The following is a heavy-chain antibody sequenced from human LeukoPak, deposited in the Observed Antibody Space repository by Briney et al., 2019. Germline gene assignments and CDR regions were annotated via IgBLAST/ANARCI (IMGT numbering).Heavy chain of an antibody. CDR2: VNSNSGGT. D-gene: IGHD2-2*01. J-gene: IGHJ4*02. V-gene: IGHV1-2*02. CDR3: ARRYCSSTSCFYYFDY. CDR1: GYTFTGYH. Sequence: ASVNVSCKASGYTFTGYHMHWVRQPPGQGLEWMGWVNSNSGGTNYAQKFQGRVTLTRDTSISTAYTELSRLRSDDTAVYYCARRYCSSTSCFYYFDYWGQGTLVTVSS.